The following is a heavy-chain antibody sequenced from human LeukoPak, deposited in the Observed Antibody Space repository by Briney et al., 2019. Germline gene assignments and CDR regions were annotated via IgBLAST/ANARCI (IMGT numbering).Heavy chain of an antibody. CDR3: ARAPRDGYNANFDI. D-gene: IGHD5-24*01. Sequence: SVKVSCTASGGTFSSYAISWVRQAPGQGLEWMGGFIPIFGTANYAQKFQGRVTITADESTSTAYMELSSLRSEDTAVYYCARAPRDGYNANFDIWGQGTMVTVSS. V-gene: IGHV1-69*13. CDR2: FIPIFGTA. CDR1: GGTFSSYA. J-gene: IGHJ3*02.